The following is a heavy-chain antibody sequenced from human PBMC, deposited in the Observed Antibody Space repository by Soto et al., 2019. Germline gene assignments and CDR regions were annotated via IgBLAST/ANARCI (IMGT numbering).Heavy chain of an antibody. J-gene: IGHJ4*02. V-gene: IGHV3-23*01. CDR1: GFTFSSYA. D-gene: IGHD3-3*01. CDR3: AKVRRFLEWLFPH. CDR2: ISGSGGST. Sequence: EVQLLESGGGLVQPGGSLRLSCAASGFTFSSYAMSWVRQAPGKGLEWVSAISGSGGSTYYADSVKGRFTISRDNSKNTLYRQMNSLRAEDTAVYYCAKVRRFLEWLFPHWGQGTLVTVSS.